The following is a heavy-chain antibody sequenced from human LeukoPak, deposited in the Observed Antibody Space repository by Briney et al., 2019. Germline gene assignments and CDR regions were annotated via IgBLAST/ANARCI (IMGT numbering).Heavy chain of an antibody. CDR1: GYSFTNYW. D-gene: IGHD2-2*02. V-gene: IGHV5-51*01. Sequence: GESLQISCKASGYSFTNYWIGWVRQVPGQGLEWMGIIYPGDSDTRYSPSFQGQVTISADKSITTASLQWSSLKASDSAIYYCARSPVPATIVARAFDVWGPGTMVTVSS. J-gene: IGHJ3*01. CDR3: ARSPVPATIVARAFDV. CDR2: IYPGDSDT.